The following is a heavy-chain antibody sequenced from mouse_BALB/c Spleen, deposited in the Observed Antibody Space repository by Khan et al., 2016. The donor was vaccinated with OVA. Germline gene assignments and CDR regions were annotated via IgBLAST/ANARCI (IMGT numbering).Heavy chain of an antibody. V-gene: IGHV3-2*02. CDR3: VRGRAY. J-gene: IGHJ3*01. CDR1: GYSITSDYA. CDR2: ISYSGRT. D-gene: IGHD3-3*01. Sequence: EVKLEVSGPGLVKPSLSLSLTCTVTGYSITSDYAWNWIRQFPGHKLEWMGYISYSGRTSYTPSLKSRISITRDTSKNQFFLQLNSVTTEDTATYFCVRGRAYWGQGTLVTVSA.